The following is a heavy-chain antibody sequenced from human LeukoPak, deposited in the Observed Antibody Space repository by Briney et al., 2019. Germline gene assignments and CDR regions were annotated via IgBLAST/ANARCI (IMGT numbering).Heavy chain of an antibody. J-gene: IGHJ4*02. CDR3: VRESRGTDTVGY. CDR1: GLTFSSHW. CDR2: ITNDGSST. V-gene: IGHV3-74*01. Sequence: GGSLRLSCAASGLTFSSHWMHWVRQAPGKGLVWVPRITNDGSSTTYADSVKGRFTISRDNSKNTLYLQMNNLRAEDTAVYYCVRESRGTDTVGYWGQGTLVTVSS. D-gene: IGHD2-8*02.